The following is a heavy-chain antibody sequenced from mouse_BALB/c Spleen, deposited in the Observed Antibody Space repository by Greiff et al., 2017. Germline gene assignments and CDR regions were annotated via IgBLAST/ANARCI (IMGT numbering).Heavy chain of an antibody. CDR2: INSNGGST. D-gene: IGHD1-1*02. V-gene: IGHV5-6-3*01. CDR1: GFTFSSYG. Sequence: EVHLVESGGGLVQPGGSLKLSCAASGFTFSSYGMSWVRQTPDKRLELVATINSNGGSTYYPDSVKGRFTISRDNAKNTLYLQMSSLKSEDTAMYYCAREGDYDYHAMDDWGQGTSVTVSS. CDR3: AREGDYDYHAMDD. J-gene: IGHJ4*01.